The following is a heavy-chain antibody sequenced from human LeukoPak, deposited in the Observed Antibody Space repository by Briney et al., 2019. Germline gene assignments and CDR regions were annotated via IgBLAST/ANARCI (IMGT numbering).Heavy chain of an antibody. CDR2: ISGSGGST. D-gene: IGHD2-2*03. V-gene: IGHV3-23*01. J-gene: IGHJ4*02. CDR1: GFTCSSYA. CDR3: AKDLGYCSSTSCRGDFDY. Sequence: GGSLRLSCAASGFTCSSYAMSWVHQAPGKELEWVSAISGSGGSTYYADSVKGRFTISRDNSKNTLYLQMNSLRAEDTAVYYCAKDLGYCSSTSCRGDFDYWGQGTLVTVSS.